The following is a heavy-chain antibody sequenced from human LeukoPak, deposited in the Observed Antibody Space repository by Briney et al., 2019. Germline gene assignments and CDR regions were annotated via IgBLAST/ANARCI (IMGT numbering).Heavy chain of an antibody. V-gene: IGHV3-11*01. D-gene: IGHD3-22*01. CDR1: GFTFSDYY. CDR2: ISSSGSTI. CDR3: ARADYYDSSGYYSIGNDY. Sequence: GGSLRLSCAASGFTFSDYYMSWIRQAPGKGLEWVSYISSSGSTIYYADSVKGRFTISRDNAKNSLYLRMNSLRAEDTAVYYCARADYYDSSGYYSIGNDYWGQGTLVTVSS. J-gene: IGHJ4*02.